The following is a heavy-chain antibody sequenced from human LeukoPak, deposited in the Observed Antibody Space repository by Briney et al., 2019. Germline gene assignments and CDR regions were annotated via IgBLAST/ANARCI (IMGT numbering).Heavy chain of an antibody. CDR3: ARSRDYGGGYFDY. Sequence: GGSLRLSCAASGFTFNTYHMYWVRQGPGKGLEWVAVMWSDGNTKYYADSVKGRFSISGDSSDNTLYLQMNGLTAEDTAVYYCARSRDYGGGYFDYWGQGTLVTVSS. CDR2: MWSDGNTK. V-gene: IGHV3-33*01. J-gene: IGHJ4*02. D-gene: IGHD4-23*01. CDR1: GFTFNTYH.